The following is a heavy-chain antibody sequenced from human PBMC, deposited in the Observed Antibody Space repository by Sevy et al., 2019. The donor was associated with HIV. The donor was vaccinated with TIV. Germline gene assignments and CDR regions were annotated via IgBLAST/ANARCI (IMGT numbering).Heavy chain of an antibody. Sequence: SETLSLTCTVSGGSISTGGYYWSWIRQRPGKGLEWIGYIYYSGSTYYNPFLKSQFSMSVDTSENQFFLKLGSVTAAXTXXXXXXXXXXXAIRRFDLWGPGTLVTVSS. CDR1: GGSISTGGYY. CDR3: XXXXXXAIRRFDL. V-gene: IGHV4-31*01. CDR2: IYYSGST. D-gene: IGHD6-6*01. J-gene: IGHJ2*01.